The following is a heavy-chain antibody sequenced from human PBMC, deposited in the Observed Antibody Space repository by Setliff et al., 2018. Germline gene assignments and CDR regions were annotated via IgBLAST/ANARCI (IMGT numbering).Heavy chain of an antibody. CDR3: ARQTHTYGGFDY. D-gene: IGHD4-17*01. CDR2: IYTSGGT. J-gene: IGHJ4*02. V-gene: IGHV4-59*08. Sequence: PSETLSLTCTVSGASISSYYWSWIRQPPGKGLEWIGYIYTSGGTNYNPSLKSRVTISVDASKNQISLKLTSVTAADTAIYYCARQTHTYGGFDYWGQGTLVTVSS. CDR1: GASISSYY.